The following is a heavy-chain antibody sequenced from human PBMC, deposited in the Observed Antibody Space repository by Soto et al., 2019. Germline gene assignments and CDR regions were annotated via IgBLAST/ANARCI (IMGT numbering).Heavy chain of an antibody. D-gene: IGHD3-3*01. Sequence: ASVKVSCKASGGTFSSYAISWVRQAPGQGLEWMGGIIPIFGTANYAQKFQGRVTITADESTSTAYMELSSLRSEDTAVYYCLGDFWGGANHDAFDIWGQGTMVTVSS. J-gene: IGHJ3*02. V-gene: IGHV1-69*13. CDR2: IIPIFGTA. CDR1: GGTFSSYA. CDR3: LGDFWGGANHDAFDI.